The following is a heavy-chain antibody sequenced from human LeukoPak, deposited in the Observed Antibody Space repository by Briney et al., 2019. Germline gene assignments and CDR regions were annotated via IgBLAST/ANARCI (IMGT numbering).Heavy chain of an antibody. D-gene: IGHD6-19*01. CDR3: ARDAHILSSGWFHYFDY. CDR1: GFTFSSYA. Sequence: PGRSLRLSCAASGFTFSSYAMHWVRQAPGKGLEWVAVISYDGSNKYYADSVKGRFTISRDNSKNTLYLQMNSLRAEDTAVYYCARDAHILSSGWFHYFDYWGQGTLVTVSS. V-gene: IGHV3-30-3*01. CDR2: ISYDGSNK. J-gene: IGHJ4*02.